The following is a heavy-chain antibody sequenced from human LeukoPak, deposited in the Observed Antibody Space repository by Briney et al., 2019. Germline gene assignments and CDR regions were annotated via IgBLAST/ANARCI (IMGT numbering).Heavy chain of an antibody. Sequence: ASVKVSCKASGYTFTGYYMHWVRQAPGQGLEWMGWINPNSGGTNYAQKFQGRVTMTRDTSISTGYMELSRLTSDDTAMYYCVRDYAFDLWGQGTMVSVSS. CDR2: INPNSGGT. CDR1: GYTFTGYY. V-gene: IGHV1-2*02. J-gene: IGHJ3*01. CDR3: VRDYAFDL.